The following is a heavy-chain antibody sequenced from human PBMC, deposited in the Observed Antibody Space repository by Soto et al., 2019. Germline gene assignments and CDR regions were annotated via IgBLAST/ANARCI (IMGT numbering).Heavy chain of an antibody. D-gene: IGHD5-18*01. CDR2: IYYSGST. J-gene: IGHJ3*02. V-gene: IGHV4-30-4*01. Sequence: QVQLQESGPGLVKPSQTLSLTCTVSGGSISSGDYYWSWIRQPPVNGLEWIGYIYYSGSTYYNPSLKSRVIISVDTSKNQFSLNLNSVTAADTAVYFCARAAEPYSYAIPGWGAFDIWGQGTMVTVSS. CDR3: ARAAEPYSYAIPGWGAFDI. CDR1: GGSISSGDYY.